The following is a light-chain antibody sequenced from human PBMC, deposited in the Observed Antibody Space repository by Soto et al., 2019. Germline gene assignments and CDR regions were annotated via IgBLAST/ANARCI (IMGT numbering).Light chain of an antibody. CDR2: GNT. Sequence: QSVLTQPPSVSGAPGQRVTISCTGSNSNIGSGYDLHWYQQLPGTAPKLLIYGNTNRPSGVPDRFSGSKSGTSASLAITGLQAEDEGDYYCQSYDSSLSIWLFGGGTKLTVL. V-gene: IGLV1-40*01. J-gene: IGLJ2*01. CDR3: QSYDSSLSIWL. CDR1: NSNIGSGYD.